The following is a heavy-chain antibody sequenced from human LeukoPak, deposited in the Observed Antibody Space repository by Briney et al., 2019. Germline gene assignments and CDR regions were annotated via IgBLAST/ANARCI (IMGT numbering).Heavy chain of an antibody. Sequence: GGSLRLSCAASGFTFSSYGMHWVRQAPGKGLEWVAFIRYDGSNKYYADSVKGRFTISRDNSKNTLYLQMNSLRAEDTAVYYCAKVDFSGYYYYYYYMDVWGKGTTVTISS. CDR2: IRYDGSNK. CDR3: AKVDFSGYYYYYYYMDV. J-gene: IGHJ6*03. D-gene: IGHD3-3*01. CDR1: GFTFSSYG. V-gene: IGHV3-30*02.